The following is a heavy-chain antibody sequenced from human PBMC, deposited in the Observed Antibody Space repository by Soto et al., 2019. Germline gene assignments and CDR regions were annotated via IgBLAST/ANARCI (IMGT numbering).Heavy chain of an antibody. Sequence: SVKVSCKASGFTFTSSAVQWVRQARGQRLEWIGWIVVGSGNTNYAQKFQERVTITRDMSTGTAYMELSSLRSEDTAVYYCAVGAYVRAGNHYYGMDVWGQGTTVTVSS. J-gene: IGHJ6*02. V-gene: IGHV1-58*01. CDR2: IVVGSGNT. CDR1: GFTFTSSA. CDR3: AVGAYVRAGNHYYGMDV. D-gene: IGHD3-10*02.